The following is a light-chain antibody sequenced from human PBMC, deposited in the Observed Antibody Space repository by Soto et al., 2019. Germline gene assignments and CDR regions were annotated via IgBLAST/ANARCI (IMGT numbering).Light chain of an antibody. V-gene: IGKV1-5*03. J-gene: IGKJ1*01. CDR2: KAS. CDR1: QSISSW. Sequence: DIQMTQSPSTLSSSVGDRVTITCRASQSISSWLAWYQQKPGKAPKLLIYKASSLESGVPSSFSGSGSGTEFTLTISSRQPDDFATYHCQQYNSYWTFGQGTKVEIK. CDR3: QQYNSYWT.